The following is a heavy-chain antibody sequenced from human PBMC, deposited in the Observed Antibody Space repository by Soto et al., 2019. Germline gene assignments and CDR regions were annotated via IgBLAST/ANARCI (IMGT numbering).Heavy chain of an antibody. CDR2: IYYSGST. J-gene: IGHJ2*01. CDR1: GGSISSSSYY. Sequence: SETLSLTCTVSGGSISSSSYYWGWIRQPPGKGLEWIGSIYYSGSTYYNPSLKSRVTISVDTSKNQFSLKLSSVTAADTAVYYCARRPLWRFGTAVTTAYWYFDLWGRGTLVTVSS. D-gene: IGHD4-17*01. V-gene: IGHV4-39*01. CDR3: ARRPLWRFGTAVTTAYWYFDL.